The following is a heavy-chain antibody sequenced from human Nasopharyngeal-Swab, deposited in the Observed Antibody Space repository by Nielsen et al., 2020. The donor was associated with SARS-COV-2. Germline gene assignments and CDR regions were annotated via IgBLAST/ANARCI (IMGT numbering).Heavy chain of an antibody. CDR1: GFTFTSSA. CDR2: IVVGGGNT. CDR3: AAGPAGYYDYVWGSYRYRNYYGMDV. D-gene: IGHD3-16*02. V-gene: IGHV1-58*01. Sequence: SVKVSCKASGFTFTSSAVQWVRQARGQRLEWIGWIVVGGGNTNYAQKLQERVTITRDMSTSTAYMELSSLRSEDTAVYYCAAGPAGYYDYVWGSYRYRNYYGMDVWGQGSTVTVSS. J-gene: IGHJ6*02.